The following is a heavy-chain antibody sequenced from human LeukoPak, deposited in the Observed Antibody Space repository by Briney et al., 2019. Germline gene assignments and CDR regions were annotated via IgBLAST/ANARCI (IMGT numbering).Heavy chain of an antibody. V-gene: IGHV4-30-4*08. Sequence: PSETLSLTCTVSGGSINSDDDYWNWIRQPPGKGLEWIGYIHYTGRAYYHPSLKSRVTISVDTSKNQFSLKLSSVTAADTAVYYCAKRISSTYDSSGYSFDYWAREPWSPSPQ. CDR2: IHYTGRA. CDR1: GGSINSDDDY. D-gene: IGHD3-22*01. J-gene: IGHJ4*02. CDR3: AKRISSTYDSSGYSFDY.